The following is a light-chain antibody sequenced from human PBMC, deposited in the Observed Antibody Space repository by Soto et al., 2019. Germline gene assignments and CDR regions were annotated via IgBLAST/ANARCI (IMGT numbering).Light chain of an antibody. J-gene: IGKJ3*01. CDR2: VAS. CDR3: QQTNTFPLS. V-gene: IGKV1-12*01. Sequence: DIQMTQSPSSVSASIGDTVTITCRASQDINSWVAWYQQKPGKAPKLLINVASSLQSGVPSRFGGSGSGTDFTLTISSLQAEDFATYYCQQTNTFPLSVGPGTKVDMK. CDR1: QDINSW.